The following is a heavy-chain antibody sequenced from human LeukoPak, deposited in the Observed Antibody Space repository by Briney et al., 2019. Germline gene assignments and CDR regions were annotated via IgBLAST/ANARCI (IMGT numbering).Heavy chain of an antibody. Sequence: SVKVSCKASGGTFSSYAISWVRQAPGQGLEWMGGIIPIFDTANYAQKFQGRVTITADKSTSTAYMELSSLRSEDTAVYYCARGNKPPYFDDWGQGTLVTVSS. J-gene: IGHJ4*02. CDR2: IIPIFDTA. D-gene: IGHD2/OR15-2a*01. V-gene: IGHV1-69*06. CDR1: GGTFSSYA. CDR3: ARGNKPPYFDD.